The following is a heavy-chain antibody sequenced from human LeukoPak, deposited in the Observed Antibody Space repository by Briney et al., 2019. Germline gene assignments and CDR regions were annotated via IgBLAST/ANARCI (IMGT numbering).Heavy chain of an antibody. D-gene: IGHD3-10*01. Sequence: PGGSLRLSCAASGFTFSSYSMNWVRQAPGKGLEWVSSISSSSSYIYYADSVKGRFTISRDNSKNTLYLQMNSLRAEDTAVYYCARGGYYSDAFDIWGQGTMVTVSS. CDR1: GFTFSSYS. J-gene: IGHJ3*02. CDR3: ARGGYYSDAFDI. CDR2: ISSSSSYI. V-gene: IGHV3-21*01.